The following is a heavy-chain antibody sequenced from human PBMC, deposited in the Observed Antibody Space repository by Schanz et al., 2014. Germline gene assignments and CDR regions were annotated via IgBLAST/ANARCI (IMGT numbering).Heavy chain of an antibody. J-gene: IGHJ4*02. Sequence: EVQLVESGGGWVQPGGSLRLSCAASGLTFSDYSMNWVRQAPGKGPEWVSCIRSSSTPIYYADSVKGRFTISRDNAKNSLYLQMNSLRAEDTAVYHCVSSGSYSSYAFWGQGTLVTVSS. CDR3: VSSGSYSSYAF. D-gene: IGHD3-10*01. CDR2: IRSSSTPI. CDR1: GLTFSDYS. V-gene: IGHV3-48*01.